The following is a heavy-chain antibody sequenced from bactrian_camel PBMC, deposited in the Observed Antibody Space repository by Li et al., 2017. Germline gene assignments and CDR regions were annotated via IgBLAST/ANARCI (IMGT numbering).Heavy chain of an antibody. Sequence: HVQLVESGGGSVQAGGSLKLSCVASGSRNRLSCMGWFRRSPGKDREGVANIDEEGRTYYGDSVKGRFTISKDHVQNTLYLQMNSLKVEDSAMYYCAVDVRCYYSHYGPGMGPTASFGQGTQVTV. V-gene: IGHV3S1*01. CDR2: IDEEGRT. J-gene: IGHJ4*01. D-gene: IGHD3*01. CDR1: GSRNRLSC.